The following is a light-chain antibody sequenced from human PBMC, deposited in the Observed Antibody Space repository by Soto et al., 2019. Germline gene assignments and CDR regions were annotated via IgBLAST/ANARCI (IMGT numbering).Light chain of an antibody. CDR1: QGMSTY. J-gene: IGKJ4*01. V-gene: IGKV1-9*01. CDR3: QQLNGYQLA. Sequence: DIPLTQSPSFLSASVGDTVTITCRASQGMSTYLACYQQKPGKVPKLLIRSASTLQSGVPPRFSGRGSCTEFTLTISTLQPDDSGIYYCQQLNGYQLAFGGGTNVEIK. CDR2: SAS.